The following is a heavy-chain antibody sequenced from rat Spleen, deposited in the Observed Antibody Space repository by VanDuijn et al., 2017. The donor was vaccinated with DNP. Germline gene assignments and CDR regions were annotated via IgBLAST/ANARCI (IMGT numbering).Heavy chain of an antibody. V-gene: IGHV5-46*01. CDR1: GFTFSSFP. D-gene: IGHD1-4*01. CDR3: ATQAGPYYFDY. J-gene: IGHJ2*01. Sequence: EVQLVESGGGLVQPGRSMKLSCAASGFTFSSFPMAWVRQAPTKGLEWVAAIIYDGSRTYYRDSVKGRFTISRDNAKSTLYLQMDSLRSEDTATYYCATQAGPYYFDYWGQGVMVTVSS. CDR2: IIYDGSRT.